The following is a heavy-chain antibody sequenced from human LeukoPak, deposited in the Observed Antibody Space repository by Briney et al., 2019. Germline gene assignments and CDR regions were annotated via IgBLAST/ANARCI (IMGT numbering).Heavy chain of an antibody. J-gene: IGHJ6*03. CDR1: GYSISSGYY. V-gene: IGHV4-38-2*02. Sequence: SETLSLTCAVSGYSISSGYYWGWIRQPPGKGLEWIGSIYHSGSTYYNPSLKSRVTISVDTSKNQFSLKLSSVTAEDTAVYYCAKDFVVVPAAHYYYYYMDVWGKGTTVTVSS. CDR3: AKDFVVVPAAHYYYYYMDV. CDR2: IYHSGST. D-gene: IGHD2-2*01.